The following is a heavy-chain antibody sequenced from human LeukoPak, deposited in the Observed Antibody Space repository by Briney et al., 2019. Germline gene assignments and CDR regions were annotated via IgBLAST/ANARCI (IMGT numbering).Heavy chain of an antibody. J-gene: IGHJ4*02. Sequence: SQTLSLACTVSGGSISSGDYYWSWIRQPPGKGLEWIGYIYYSGSTYYNPSLKSRVTISVDTSKNQFSLKLSSVTAADTAVHYCARERETLFDYWGQGTLVTVSS. D-gene: IGHD1-26*01. CDR1: GGSISSGDYY. CDR3: ARERETLFDY. V-gene: IGHV4-30-4*08. CDR2: IYYSGST.